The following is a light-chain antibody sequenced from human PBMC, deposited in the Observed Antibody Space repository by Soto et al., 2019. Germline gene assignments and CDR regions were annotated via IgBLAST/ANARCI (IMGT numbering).Light chain of an antibody. V-gene: IGLV2-11*01. CDR2: DVS. CDR1: SSDVGGYNY. Sequence: QSALTQPRSVSGSPGQSVTISCTGTSSDVGGYNYVSWDQQHPGKAPTLMIYDVSKRPSGVPDRFSGSKSGNTASLNISGSQAEDDAHYFCCSYAGIYTWVFGGWTKLTVL. J-gene: IGLJ3*02. CDR3: CSYAGIYTWV.